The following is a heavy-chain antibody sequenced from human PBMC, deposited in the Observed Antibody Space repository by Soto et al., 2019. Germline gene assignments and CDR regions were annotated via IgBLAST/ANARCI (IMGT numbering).Heavy chain of an antibody. CDR1: GFTFSNFA. D-gene: IGHD2-2*01. Sequence: GGSLRLSXAASGFTFSNFAMSWVFHAPGKGLEWVSEITGSTGTTYYADSVRGRFIISRDNSQNTLHLQMNSLRPEDTAVYYCAKDTSSSPYYMDVWGKGTTVTVSS. CDR2: ITGSTGTT. J-gene: IGHJ6*03. CDR3: AKDTSSSPYYMDV. V-gene: IGHV3-23*01.